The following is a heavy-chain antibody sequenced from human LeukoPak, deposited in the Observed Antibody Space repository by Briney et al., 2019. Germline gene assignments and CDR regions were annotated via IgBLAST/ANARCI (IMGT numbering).Heavy chain of an antibody. CDR3: ARDAGWVAGIISPYFDY. CDR2: LSYDGSNK. D-gene: IGHD6-19*01. CDR1: GFTFSSYA. Sequence: GGSLRLSCAASGFTFSSYAMHWVRQAPGKGLEWVAVLSYDGSNKYYADSVKGRFTISRDNTKNTLYLQMNSLRAEDTAVYYCARDAGWVAGIISPYFDYWGQGTLVTVSS. V-gene: IGHV3-30-3*01. J-gene: IGHJ4*02.